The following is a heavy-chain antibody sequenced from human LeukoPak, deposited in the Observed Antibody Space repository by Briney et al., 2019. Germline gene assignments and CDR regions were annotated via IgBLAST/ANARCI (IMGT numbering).Heavy chain of an antibody. D-gene: IGHD3-9*01. CDR1: GFTSSDYW. CDR2: IKQDGGEK. J-gene: IGHJ5*02. Sequence: GGSLRLSCAASGFTSSDYWMTWVRQAPGKGLEWVANIKQDGGEKYYVDSVKGRFTISRDNAKKSLYLQMNSLRAEDTAVYYCARVGYDILTGHENWFGPWGQGTLVTVSS. V-gene: IGHV3-7*01. CDR3: ARVGYDILTGHENWFGP.